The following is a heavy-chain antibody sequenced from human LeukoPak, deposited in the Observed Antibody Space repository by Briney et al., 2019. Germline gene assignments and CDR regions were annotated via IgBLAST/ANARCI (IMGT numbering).Heavy chain of an antibody. CDR3: AKADCSTTSCYFDP. V-gene: IGHV3-30-3*01. CDR2: ISYDGSNK. Sequence: PGRSLRLSCAASGFTFSGYAMHWVRQAPGKGLEWVAVISYDGSNKYYADSVKGRFTISRDNSKNTLYLQMNSLRAEDTAVYYCAKADCSTTSCYFDPWGQGTLVTVSS. CDR1: GFTFSGYA. D-gene: IGHD2-2*01. J-gene: IGHJ5*02.